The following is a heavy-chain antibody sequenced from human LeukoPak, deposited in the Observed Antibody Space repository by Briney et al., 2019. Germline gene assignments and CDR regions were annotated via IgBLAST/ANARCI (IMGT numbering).Heavy chain of an antibody. CDR3: ARGSYYYGSGSYYYYYGMDV. J-gene: IGHJ6*02. V-gene: IGHV4-34*01. CDR2: INHSGST. Sequence: SETLSLTCAVYGGSFSGYYWNWIRQPPGKGLEWIGEINHSGSTNYNPSLKSRVTISVDTSKNQFSLKLSSVTAADTAVYYCARGSYYYGSGSYYYYYGMDVWGQGTTVTVSS. CDR1: GGSFSGYY. D-gene: IGHD3-10*01.